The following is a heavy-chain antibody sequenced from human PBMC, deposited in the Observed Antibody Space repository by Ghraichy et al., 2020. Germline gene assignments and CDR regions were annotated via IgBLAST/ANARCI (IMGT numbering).Heavy chain of an antibody. J-gene: IGHJ4*02. CDR1: GYTFTGYY. D-gene: IGHD3-22*01. Sequence: ASVKVSCKASGYTFTGYYMHWVRQAPGQGLEWMGWINPNSGGTNYAQKFQGRVTMTRDTSISTAYMELSRLRSDDTAVYYCARVSYYYDSSCYYYDYLGQGTLVTVSS. CDR3: ARVSYYYDSSCYYYDY. CDR2: INPNSGGT. V-gene: IGHV1-2*02.